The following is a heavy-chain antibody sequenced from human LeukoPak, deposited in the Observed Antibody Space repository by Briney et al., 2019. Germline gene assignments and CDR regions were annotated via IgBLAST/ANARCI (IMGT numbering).Heavy chain of an antibody. CDR2: LYSDGNT. J-gene: IGHJ4*02. CDR1: GFTVITND. V-gene: IGHV3-53*01. D-gene: IGHD1-14*01. CDR3: ARGVEPLAANTLAY. Sequence: GGTLRLSCAASGFTVITNDMTWVRQAPGRGLEWVSVLYSDGNTKYADSVQGRFTISRDNSKNTLYLEMNSLSPDDTAVYYCARGVEPLAANTLAYWGQGTLVTVSS.